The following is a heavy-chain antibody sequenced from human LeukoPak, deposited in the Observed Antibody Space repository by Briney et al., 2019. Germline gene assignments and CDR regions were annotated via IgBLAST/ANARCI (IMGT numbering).Heavy chain of an antibody. J-gene: IGHJ4*02. CDR1: GGSFSGYY. CDR3: ARGRYSSCWYERRFDY. D-gene: IGHD6-13*01. Sequence: PSETLSLTCAVYGGSFSGYYWSWIRQPPGKGLEWIGEINHSGSTNYNPSLKSRVTISVDTSKNQFSLKLSSVTAADTAVYYCARGRYSSCWYERRFDYWGQGTLVTVSS. CDR2: INHSGST. V-gene: IGHV4-34*01.